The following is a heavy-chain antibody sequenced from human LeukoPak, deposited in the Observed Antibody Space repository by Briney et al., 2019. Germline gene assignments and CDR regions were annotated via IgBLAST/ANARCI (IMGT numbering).Heavy chain of an antibody. Sequence: ASVKVSCKASGYTFTSYDINWVRQATGQGLEWMGWMNPNSGNTGYAQKFQGRVTVTRDTSTSTVHMELSGLRSEDTAVYCCARDQEGFDYWGQGTLVTVSS. CDR1: GYTFTSYD. CDR3: ARDQEGFDY. CDR2: MNPNSGNT. V-gene: IGHV1-8*01. J-gene: IGHJ4*02.